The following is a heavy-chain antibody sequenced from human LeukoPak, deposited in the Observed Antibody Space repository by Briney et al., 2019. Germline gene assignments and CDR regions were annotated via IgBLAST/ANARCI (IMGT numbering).Heavy chain of an antibody. J-gene: IGHJ5*02. CDR3: ARGGLLRFLERAEQIWFDP. D-gene: IGHD3-3*01. V-gene: IGHV1-8*01. CDR1: GYTFTSYD. Sequence: ASVTVSFKASGYTFTSYDINWVRQATGQGLEWMGWMNPNSGNTGYAQKFQGRVTMTRNTSISTAYMELSSLRSEDTAVYYCARGGLLRFLERAEQIWFDPWGQGTLVTVSS. CDR2: MNPNSGNT.